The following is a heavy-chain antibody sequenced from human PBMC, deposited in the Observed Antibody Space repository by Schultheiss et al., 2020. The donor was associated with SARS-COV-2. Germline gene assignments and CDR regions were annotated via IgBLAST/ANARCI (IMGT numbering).Heavy chain of an antibody. CDR3: ARSRYGTSSHNYYMDV. D-gene: IGHD6-6*01. J-gene: IGHJ6*03. CDR2: ISWDGGST. CDR1: GFTFDDYA. Sequence: GESLKISCAASGFTFDDYAMHWVRQAPGKGLEWVSLISWDGGSTYYADSVKGRFTISRDNAKNSLYLQMNSLRAEDTAVYYCARSRYGTSSHNYYMDVWGKGTTVTVSS. V-gene: IGHV3-43D*04.